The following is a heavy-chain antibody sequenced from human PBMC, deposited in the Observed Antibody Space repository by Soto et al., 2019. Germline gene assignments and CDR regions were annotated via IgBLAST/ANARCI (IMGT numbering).Heavy chain of an antibody. CDR2: INPNSGGT. Sequence: GASVKVACKASGYTFTGYDMHWVRQAPGQGXEWMGWINPNSGGTNYAQKFQGWVTMTRDTSISTAYMELSRLRSDDTAVYYCARGSDYYDSSGLRGITQSSFHPWGPGTLVTVSS. CDR3: ARGSDYYDSSGLRGITQSSFHP. J-gene: IGHJ5*02. V-gene: IGHV1-2*04. CDR1: GYTFTGYD. D-gene: IGHD3-22*01.